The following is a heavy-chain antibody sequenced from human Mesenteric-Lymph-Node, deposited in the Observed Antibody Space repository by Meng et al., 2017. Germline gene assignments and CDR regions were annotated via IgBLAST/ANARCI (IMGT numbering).Heavy chain of an antibody. D-gene: IGHD1-1*01. CDR3: ARDRTGLDY. CDR2: ISVTGDYT. Sequence: GRLVESGVGLVQPGGSLRLSCGASGITLNNHAMSWVRQAPGKGLEWVSAISVTGDYTYYADSVKGRFTISRDSSKNTLFLQMSSLRAEDTAVYYCARDRTGLDYWGQGTLVTVSS. J-gene: IGHJ4*02. CDR1: GITLNNHA. V-gene: IGHV3-23*04.